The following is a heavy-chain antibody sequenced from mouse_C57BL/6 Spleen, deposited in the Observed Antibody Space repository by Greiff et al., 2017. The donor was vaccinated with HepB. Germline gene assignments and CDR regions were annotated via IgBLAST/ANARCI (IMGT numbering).Heavy chain of an antibody. CDR1: GFNIKDYY. D-gene: IGHD1-1*01. CDR2: IDPEDGET. Sequence: EVQLQQSGAELVKPGASVKLSCTASGFNIKDYYMHWVKQRTEQGLEWIGRIDPEDGETNYAPKFQGKATITADTSSNTAYLQLSSLTSEDSAVYYCARSESTVVAPAYWGQGTLVTVSA. J-gene: IGHJ3*01. CDR3: ARSESTVVAPAY. V-gene: IGHV14-2*01.